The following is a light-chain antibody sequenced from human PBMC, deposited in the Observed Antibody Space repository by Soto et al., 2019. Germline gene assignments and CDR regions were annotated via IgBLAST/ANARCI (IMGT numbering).Light chain of an antibody. V-gene: IGLV2-14*01. CDR1: SGDVGAYNY. CDR2: DVS. Sequence: QSVLTQPASVSGSPGQSITISCTGTSGDVGAYNYVSWYQQHPGKAPRLMIYDVSNRPSGASNRFSGSKSGNTASLTISGLQAEDGADYCCSSFTNSCSFVFATGTKVTGL. CDR3: SSFTNSCSFV. J-gene: IGLJ1*01.